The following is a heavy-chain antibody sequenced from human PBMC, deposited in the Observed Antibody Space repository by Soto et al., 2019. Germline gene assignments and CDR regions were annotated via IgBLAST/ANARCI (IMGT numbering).Heavy chain of an antibody. J-gene: IGHJ3*02. CDR3: TTAPDSVDHAFDI. D-gene: IGHD5-12*01. CDR1: GFTFSNAW. Sequence: EVQLVESGGGLVKPGGSLRLSCAASGFTFSNAWMSWVRQAPGKGLEWVGRIKSKTDGGTTDYAAPVKGRFTISRDDSKNTLYLQMNSLKTEDTAVYYCTTAPDSVDHAFDIWGQGTMVTVSS. V-gene: IGHV3-15*01. CDR2: IKSKTDGGTT.